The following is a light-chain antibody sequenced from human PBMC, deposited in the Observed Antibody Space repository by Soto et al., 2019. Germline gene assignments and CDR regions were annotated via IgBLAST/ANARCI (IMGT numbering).Light chain of an antibody. J-gene: IGLJ1*01. CDR1: SHDIGNGYDS. V-gene: IGLV2-14*03. CDR2: DVV. CDR3: QSYDSSLTGSKV. Sequence: QSVLTQPASVSGSPGQSITISCTGTSHDIGNGYDSVSWYQQHPGKAPKLIIYDVVNRPSGVSSRFSGSKSGNTASLTISGLQAEDEADYYCQSYDSSLTGSKVFGSGTRSPS.